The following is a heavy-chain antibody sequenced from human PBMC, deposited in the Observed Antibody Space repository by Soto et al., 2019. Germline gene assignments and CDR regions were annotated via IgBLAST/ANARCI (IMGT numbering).Heavy chain of an antibody. CDR1: GYTFTGYY. V-gene: IGHV1-2*02. CDR3: ARGPPRDIVVVPAAKYYYYYGMDV. CDR2: INPNSGGT. J-gene: IGHJ6*02. Sequence: ASVKVSCKASGYTFTGYYMHWVRQAPGQGLEWMGWINPNSGGTNYAQKFKGRGTMTRDTSISTAYMELSRLRSDDTAVYYCARGPPRDIVVVPAAKYYYYYGMDVWGQGTTVTVSS. D-gene: IGHD2-2*01.